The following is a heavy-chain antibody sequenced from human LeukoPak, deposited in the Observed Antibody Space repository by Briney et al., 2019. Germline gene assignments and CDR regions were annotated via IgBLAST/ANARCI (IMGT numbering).Heavy chain of an antibody. Sequence: PGGSLRLSCAASGFTFSSYAMSWVRQAPGKGLEWVSYISSSSSTIYYADSVKGRFTISRDNSKNTLYLQMNSLRAEDTAVYYCAKDIFDYYGSGSYYPYYFDYWGQGTLVTVSS. D-gene: IGHD3-10*01. CDR2: ISSSSSTI. CDR3: AKDIFDYYGSGSYYPYYFDY. J-gene: IGHJ4*02. CDR1: GFTFSSYA. V-gene: IGHV3-23*01.